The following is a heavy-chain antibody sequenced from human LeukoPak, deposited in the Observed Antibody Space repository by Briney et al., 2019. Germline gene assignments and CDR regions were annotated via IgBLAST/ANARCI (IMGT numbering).Heavy chain of an antibody. D-gene: IGHD3-22*01. V-gene: IGHV3-30*18. Sequence: PGRSLRLSCAASGFTFSSYGMHWVRQAPGKGLEWVAVIPYDGSNKYYADSVKGRFTISRDNSKNTLYLQMNSLRAEDTAVYYCAKEQDSSGYYPSAFDIWGQGTMVTVSS. J-gene: IGHJ3*02. CDR2: IPYDGSNK. CDR1: GFTFSSYG. CDR3: AKEQDSSGYYPSAFDI.